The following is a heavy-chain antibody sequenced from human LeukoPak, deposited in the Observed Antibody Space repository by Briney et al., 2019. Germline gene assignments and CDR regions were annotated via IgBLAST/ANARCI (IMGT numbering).Heavy chain of an antibody. CDR3: ATESSWDPSFDY. CDR1: GYTLTELS. V-gene: IGHV1-24*01. D-gene: IGHD6-13*01. Sequence: GASVKVSCKVSGYTLTELSMHWVRQAPGKGLEWMGGFDPEDGETIYAQKFQGRVTMTEDTSTDTAYMGLSSLRSEDTAVYYCATESSWDPSFDYWGQGTLVTVSS. CDR2: FDPEDGET. J-gene: IGHJ4*02.